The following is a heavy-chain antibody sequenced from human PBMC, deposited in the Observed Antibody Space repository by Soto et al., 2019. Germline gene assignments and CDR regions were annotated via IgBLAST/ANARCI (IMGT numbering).Heavy chain of an antibody. J-gene: IGHJ4*02. CDR2: IWYGGSNK. CDR1: GFTFSSYG. CDR3: ASITGIVVTGTWGSDY. Sequence: QVQLVESGGGVVQPGRSLRLSCAASGFTFSSYGMHWVRQAPGKGLECVAVIWYGGSNKYYADSVKGRFTISRDNSKNPLYLKMNSLRAEDTAVYYWASITGIVVTGTWGSDYWGQGTLVTVSS. V-gene: IGHV3-33*08. D-gene: IGHD6-19*01.